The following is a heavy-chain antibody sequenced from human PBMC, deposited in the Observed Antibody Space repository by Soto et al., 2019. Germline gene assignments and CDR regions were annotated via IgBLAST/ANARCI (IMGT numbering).Heavy chain of an antibody. D-gene: IGHD6-13*01. J-gene: IGHJ4*02. CDR3: VGSNIAGF. CDR1: EFTISSYW. V-gene: IGHV3-7*01. Sequence: PGGSLRLSCVASEFTISSYWMSWVRQAPGKGLEWVANINQDGSESHYVDSVKGRFSIARDNAKNSLHLQMNSVRAEDTAMYCCVGSNIAGFWGQGTQVTVSS. CDR2: INQDGSES.